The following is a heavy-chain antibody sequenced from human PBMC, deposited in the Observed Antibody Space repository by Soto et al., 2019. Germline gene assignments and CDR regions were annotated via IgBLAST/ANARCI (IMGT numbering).Heavy chain of an antibody. CDR2: IIPIFGTA. V-gene: IGHV1-69*13. J-gene: IGHJ4*02. D-gene: IGHD3-22*01. CDR3: ARETYYYDSSGYCSHRWVFDY. CDR1: GGTFSSYA. Sequence: SVKVSCKASGGTFSSYAISWVRQAPGQGLEWMGGIIPIFGTANYAQKFQGRVTITADESTSTAYMELSSLRSEDTAVYYCARETYYYDSSGYCSHRWVFDYWGQGTLVTVSS.